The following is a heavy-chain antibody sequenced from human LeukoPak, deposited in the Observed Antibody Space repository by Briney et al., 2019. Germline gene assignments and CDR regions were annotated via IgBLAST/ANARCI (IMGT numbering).Heavy chain of an antibody. V-gene: IGHV3-23*01. Sequence: GGSLRLSCAASGFTFTSYAMNWVRQAPGKGLEWVSAISGSGVSTYYADSVKGRFTISRDNSKNTLYLQMNSLRAEDTAVYYCARSLALAVAGNWGQGTLVTVSS. CDR1: GFTFTSYA. D-gene: IGHD6-19*01. CDR3: ARSLALAVAGN. CDR2: ISGSGVST. J-gene: IGHJ4*02.